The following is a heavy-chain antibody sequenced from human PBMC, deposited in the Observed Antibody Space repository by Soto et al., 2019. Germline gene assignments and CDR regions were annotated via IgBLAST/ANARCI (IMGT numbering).Heavy chain of an antibody. D-gene: IGHD6-19*01. Sequence: PSETLSLTCTVSGGSISSYYWSWIRQPPGKGLEWIGYIYYSGSTNYNPSLKSRVTISVDTSKNQFSLKLSSVTAADTAVYYCARQIFPGIAVAGAWFDPWGQGTLVTVS. V-gene: IGHV4-59*01. CDR1: GGSISSYY. J-gene: IGHJ5*02. CDR2: IYYSGST. CDR3: ARQIFPGIAVAGAWFDP.